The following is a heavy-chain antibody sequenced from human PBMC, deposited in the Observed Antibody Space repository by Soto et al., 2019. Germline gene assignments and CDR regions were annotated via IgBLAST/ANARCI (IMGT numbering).Heavy chain of an antibody. V-gene: IGHV3-23*01. CDR3: AKHSEGQLWYPFDY. D-gene: IGHD5-18*01. CDR2: ISGGGGGA. Sequence: GGALRLSRTASGFTFSTYALSWVRQAPGKGLEWVSTISGGGGGAYYADSVKGRFTVSRDNSKNTLYLQMSSLRAEDTALYYCAKHSEGQLWYPFDYWGQGTLVTVSS. CDR1: GFTFSTYA. J-gene: IGHJ4*02.